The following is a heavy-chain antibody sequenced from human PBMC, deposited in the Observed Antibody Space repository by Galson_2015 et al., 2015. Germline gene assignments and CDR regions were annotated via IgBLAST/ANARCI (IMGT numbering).Heavy chain of an antibody. J-gene: IGHJ6*02. CDR3: ARKDHGTGSLDV. V-gene: IGHV5-51*01. CDR2: LYPDDSDI. CDR1: GYSFAPYW. D-gene: IGHD3-10*01. Sequence: QSGAEVKKPGESLKISCTSSGYSFAPYWIAWVRQMPGKGPEWMGVLYPDDSDIRYNPSFRGHVTLSVDKSINTAYLQWSSLKASDTAMYYCARKDHGTGSLDVWGQGTTVTVSS.